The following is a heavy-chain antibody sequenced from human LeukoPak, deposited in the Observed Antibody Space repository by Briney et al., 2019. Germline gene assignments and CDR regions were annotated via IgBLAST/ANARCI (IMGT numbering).Heavy chain of an antibody. CDR3: ARDTNYYGSGSYFRFDY. J-gene: IGHJ4*02. CDR2: INPSGGST. D-gene: IGHD3-10*01. Sequence: ASVRVSCKASGYTFTSYYMHWVRQAPGQGLEWMGIINPSGGSTSYAQKFQGRVTMTRDTSTSTVYMEVSSLRSEDTAVYYCARDTNYYGSGSYFRFDYWGQGTLVTVSS. V-gene: IGHV1-46*01. CDR1: GYTFTSYY.